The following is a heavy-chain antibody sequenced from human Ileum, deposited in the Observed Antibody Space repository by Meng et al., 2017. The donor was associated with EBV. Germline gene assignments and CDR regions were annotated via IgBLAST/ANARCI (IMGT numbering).Heavy chain of an antibody. CDR2: IYPSGIT. V-gene: IGHV4-4*02. D-gene: IGHD1-14*01. J-gene: IGHJ4*02. CDR3: ARDPTGGEDHQRV. CDR1: CGSIRSSNL. Sequence: QVLLQASGPGRVKPSGPLSPTCAVSCGSIRSSNLLSWVRQPPVKGLEWIGKIYPSGITIYNPSLKSRVTMSVDNSKNQFSLKLHSMTAADTAVYYCARDPTGGEDHQRVWGQGTLVTVSS.